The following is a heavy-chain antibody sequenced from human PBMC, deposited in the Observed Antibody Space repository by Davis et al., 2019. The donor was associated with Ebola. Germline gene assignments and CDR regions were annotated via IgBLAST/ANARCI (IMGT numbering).Heavy chain of an antibody. CDR2: INAGNGNT. Sequence: ASVKVSCKASGYTFTSYAMHWVRQAPGQRLEWMGWINAGNGNTKYSQKFQGRVTITRHTSASTAYMELSSLKSEDTAVYYCARDTIFSSGWSLWGQGTLVTVSS. V-gene: IGHV1-3*01. CDR1: GYTFTSYA. D-gene: IGHD6-19*01. CDR3: ARDTIFSSGWSL. J-gene: IGHJ4*02.